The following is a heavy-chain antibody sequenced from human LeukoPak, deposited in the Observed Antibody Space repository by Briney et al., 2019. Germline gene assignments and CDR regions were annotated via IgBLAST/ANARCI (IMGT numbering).Heavy chain of an antibody. V-gene: IGHV3-23*01. Sequence: GGSLRLSCAASGFTFSSYAMSWVRQAQGKGLEWVSAISGSGGSTYYADSVKGRFTISRDNSKNTLFLQMNSLRAEDTAVYYCAKGVDYCSGGSCPADYWGPGTLVTVSS. CDR2: ISGSGGST. J-gene: IGHJ4*02. CDR1: GFTFSSYA. D-gene: IGHD2-15*01. CDR3: AKGVDYCSGGSCPADY.